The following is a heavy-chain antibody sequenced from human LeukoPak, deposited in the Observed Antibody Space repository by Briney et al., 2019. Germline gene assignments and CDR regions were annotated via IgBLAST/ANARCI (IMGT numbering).Heavy chain of an antibody. CDR2: MNPNSGNT. CDR3: ARGAPGSYCSGGSCPYFDY. J-gene: IGHJ4*02. V-gene: IGHV1-8*01. Sequence: ASVKLSCKASAYTFSRYDINWVRQATGQGREWMGWMNPNSGNTGYAQKFQGRVTMSRNTAISTAYMELSSLRSEDTAVYYCARGAPGSYCSGGSCPYFDYWGQGTLISVSS. D-gene: IGHD2-15*01. CDR1: AYTFSRYD.